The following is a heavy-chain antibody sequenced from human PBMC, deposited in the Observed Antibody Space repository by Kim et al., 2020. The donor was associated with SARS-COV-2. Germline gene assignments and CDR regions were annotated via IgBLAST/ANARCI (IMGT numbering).Heavy chain of an antibody. Sequence: ASVKVSCKASGYSFSDYHLHWVRQAPGQGLEWMGWVNPDSDGANYARKFQGRVTMTRDTSITTVYMELKRLTSDDTAMYFCARDVKDDNGDSGWFDPWGQGTLVTVSS. D-gene: IGHD4-17*01. CDR1: GYSFSDYH. V-gene: IGHV1-2*02. CDR2: VNPDSDGA. J-gene: IGHJ5*02. CDR3: ARDVKDDNGDSGWFDP.